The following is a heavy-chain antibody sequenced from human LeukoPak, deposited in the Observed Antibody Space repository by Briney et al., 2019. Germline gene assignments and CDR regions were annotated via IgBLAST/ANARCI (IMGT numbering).Heavy chain of an antibody. J-gene: IGHJ6*03. V-gene: IGHV3-30*04. CDR1: GFTFSSYA. CDR3: AREVVVAATYPYYYYMDV. CDR2: ISYDGSNK. Sequence: SGGSLRLSCAASGFTFSSYAMHWVRQAPGKGLEWVAVISYDGSNKYYADSVKGRFTISRDNSKNTLYLQMNSLRAEDTAVYYRAREVVVAATYPYYYYMDVWGKGTTVTVSS. D-gene: IGHD2-15*01.